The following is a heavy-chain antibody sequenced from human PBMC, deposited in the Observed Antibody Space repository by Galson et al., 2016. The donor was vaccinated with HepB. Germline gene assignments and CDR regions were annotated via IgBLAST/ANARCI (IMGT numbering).Heavy chain of an antibody. CDR1: WDSVSSNSAG. CDR2: TFYRSNWQN. D-gene: IGHD3-10*01. Sequence: CAISWDSVSSNSAGWYWIRQSPSRGLECLGRTFYRSNWQNDYAESVRSRITITPDTSKNEFSLHLSSVTPEDTAVYYCARSYLLGRGFGWWGPGTPVTVSS. V-gene: IGHV6-1*01. J-gene: IGHJ4*02. CDR3: ARSYLLGRGFGW.